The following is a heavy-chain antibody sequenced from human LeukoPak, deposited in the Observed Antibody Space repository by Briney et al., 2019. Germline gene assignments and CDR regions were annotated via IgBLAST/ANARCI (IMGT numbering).Heavy chain of an antibody. Sequence: GGSLRLSCAASGFTFSSSAMSWVRQAPGKGPEWVAVIGGGETYYTDSVKGRFIISRDNSKSTVSLQMNSLRPEDTAVYYCAKDSWSYNGIYDPFDLWGQGTLVTVSS. CDR1: GFTFSSSA. J-gene: IGHJ3*01. V-gene: IGHV3-23*03. D-gene: IGHD2-8*01. CDR2: IGGGET. CDR3: AKDSWSYNGIYDPFDL.